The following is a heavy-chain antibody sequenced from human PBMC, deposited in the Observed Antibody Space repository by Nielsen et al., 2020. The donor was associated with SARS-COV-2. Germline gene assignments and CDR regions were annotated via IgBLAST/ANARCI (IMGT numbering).Heavy chain of an antibody. CDR3: ASELVPGYYGMDV. V-gene: IGHV3-33*01. CDR2: MWYDGSNK. Sequence: GGSLRLSCAASGFTFSSYGMHWVPQAPGKGLEWVAVMWYDGSNKYYADSVKGRFTISRDNSKNTLYLQMNSLRAEDTAVYYCASELVPGYYGMDVWGQGTTVTVSS. D-gene: IGHD6-13*01. J-gene: IGHJ6*02. CDR1: GFTFSSYG.